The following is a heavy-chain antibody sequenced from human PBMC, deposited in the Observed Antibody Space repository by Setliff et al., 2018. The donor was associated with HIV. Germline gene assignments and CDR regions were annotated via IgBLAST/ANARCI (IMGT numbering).Heavy chain of an antibody. CDR1: GYSLSSGYF. J-gene: IGHJ3*02. CDR2: IYHSGST. CDR3: ASTSRRLGDSSGNEGAFDI. Sequence: SETLSLTCAVSGYSLSSGYFWGWIRQPPGKGLELIGSIYHSGSTYYNPSLKSRVTISVDTSKNQFSPKLSSVTAADTAVYYCASTSRRLGDSSGNEGAFDIWGQGTMVTVSS. D-gene: IGHD3-22*01. V-gene: IGHV4-38-2*01.